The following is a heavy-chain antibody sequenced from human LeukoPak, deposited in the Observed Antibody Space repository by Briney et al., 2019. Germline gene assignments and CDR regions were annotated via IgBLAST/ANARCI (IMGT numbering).Heavy chain of an antibody. Sequence: GGSLRLSCAASGFTFSSYGMYWVRQAPGKGLEWVAVIWYDGSNKYYADSVKGRFTISRDNSKNTLYLQMNSLRAEDTAVYYCARHGHCTNGVCYSNYYYYMDVWGKGTTVTVSS. J-gene: IGHJ6*03. CDR3: ARHGHCTNGVCYSNYYYYMDV. V-gene: IGHV3-33*01. CDR1: GFTFSSYG. CDR2: IWYDGSNK. D-gene: IGHD2-8*01.